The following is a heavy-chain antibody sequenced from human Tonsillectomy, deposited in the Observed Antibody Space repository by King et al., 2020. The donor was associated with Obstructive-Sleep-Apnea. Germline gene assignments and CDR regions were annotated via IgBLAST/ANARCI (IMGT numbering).Heavy chain of an antibody. V-gene: IGHV3-21*01. CDR1: GFTFSSYG. J-gene: IGHJ4*02. CDR2: VSSGSSYI. D-gene: IGHD5-12*01. Sequence: QLVQSGGGLVKHGGSLRLSCAASGFTFSSYGMNWVRQAPGKGLEWVSSVSSGSSYIHYADSVKGRFTISRDNAKNSLYLQMNSLRAEDTAVYYCARIYSGYDYGIDYWGQGTLVTVSS. CDR3: ARIYSGYDYGIDY.